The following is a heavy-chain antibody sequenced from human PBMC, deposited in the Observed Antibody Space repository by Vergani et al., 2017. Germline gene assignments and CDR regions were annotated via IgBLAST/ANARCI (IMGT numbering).Heavy chain of an antibody. CDR1: GGSISSYY. CDR3: ARGRIDCSSTSCYTPWFDP. Sequence: QVQLQESGPGLVKPSETLSLTCTVSGGSISSYYWSWIRQPPGKGLEWIGYIYYSGSTNYNPSLKSRVTISVDTSKNKFSLKLSSVTAADTAVYYCARGRIDCSSTSCYTPWFDPWGQGTLVTVSS. J-gene: IGHJ5*02. D-gene: IGHD2-2*02. CDR2: IYYSGST. V-gene: IGHV4-59*01.